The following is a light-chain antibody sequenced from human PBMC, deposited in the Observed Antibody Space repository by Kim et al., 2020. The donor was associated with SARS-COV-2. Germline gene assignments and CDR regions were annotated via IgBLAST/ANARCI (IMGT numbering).Light chain of an antibody. V-gene: IGKV3-11*01. CDR1: QSVGSS. Sequence: LSPGESATLSGRARQSVGSSCAWYQQKPGQAPRLLIYDAFSRATGIPARFSGRGSGTDFTLTISSLEPEDCAVYYCQQRGNWPLTFGQGTKVE. CDR3: QQRGNWPLT. J-gene: IGKJ1*01. CDR2: DAF.